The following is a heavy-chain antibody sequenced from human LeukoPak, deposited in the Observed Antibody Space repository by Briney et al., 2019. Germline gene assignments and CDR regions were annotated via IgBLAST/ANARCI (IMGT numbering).Heavy chain of an antibody. D-gene: IGHD3-22*01. Sequence: SVKLSCKASGGTFTSYAISWVRQAPAHGLEWIGGTIPIFGTANYAQKFHGIVTITAEEATSTSYMELSSLRSEDTAAYYCASPKYYYDSSGYHWGFDYWGQGTLVTVSS. CDR3: ASPKYYYDSSGYHWGFDY. CDR1: GGTFTSYA. V-gene: IGHV1-69*13. CDR2: TIPIFGTA. J-gene: IGHJ4*02.